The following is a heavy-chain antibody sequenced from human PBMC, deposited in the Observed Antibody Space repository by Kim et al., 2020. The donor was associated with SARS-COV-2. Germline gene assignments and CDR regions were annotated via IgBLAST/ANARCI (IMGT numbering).Heavy chain of an antibody. J-gene: IGHJ5*02. CDR2: ISYDGSNK. D-gene: IGHD6-13*01. Sequence: GGSLRLSCAASGFTFSSYGMHWVRQAPGKGLEWVAVISYDGSNKYYADSVKGRFTISRDNSKNMLYLQMNSLRAEDTAVYYCAKGWGFGDSSSWYVFDPWGQGTLVTVSS. CDR1: GFTFSSYG. CDR3: AKGWGFGDSSSWYVFDP. V-gene: IGHV3-30*18.